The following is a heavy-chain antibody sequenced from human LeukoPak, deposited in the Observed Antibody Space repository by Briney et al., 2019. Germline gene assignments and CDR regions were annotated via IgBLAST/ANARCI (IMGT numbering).Heavy chain of an antibody. CDR2: IYSSGSA. CDR1: GGSVNSDAYY. J-gene: IGHJ4*02. CDR3: ARKPIVNSAWYYFDY. Sequence: PSETLSLTCTVSGGSVNSDAYYWSWIRQPPGKGLEWIGNIYSSGSAYYNPSLKSRVTMSVDTSKNQFSLELSSVTAADTAVYYCARKPIVNSAWYYFDYWGQGTLVTVSS. V-gene: IGHV4-39*07. D-gene: IGHD3-22*01.